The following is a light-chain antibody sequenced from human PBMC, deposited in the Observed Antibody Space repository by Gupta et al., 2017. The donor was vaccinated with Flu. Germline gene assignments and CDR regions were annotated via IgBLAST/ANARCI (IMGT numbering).Light chain of an antibody. V-gene: IGKV3-11*01. Sequence: VLTQSPATLSLSPGERATLSCRASQTIRNSLAWYQQKPGQAPRLLIYDTSNRATGIPARFSGSGSGTDFILTISSLEPEEFAVYYWQLFSAFGGGTKVEIK. CDR1: QTIRNS. CDR3: QLFSA. J-gene: IGKJ4*01. CDR2: DTS.